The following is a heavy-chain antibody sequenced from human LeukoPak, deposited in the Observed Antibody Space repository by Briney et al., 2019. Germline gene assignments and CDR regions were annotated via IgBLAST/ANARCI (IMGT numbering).Heavy chain of an antibody. Sequence: SETLSLTCTVSGGSISSGGYYWSWIRQPPGKGLEWIGYIYHSGSTYYNPSLKSRVAISVDRSKNQFSLKLGSVTAADTAVYYCAKISSSWYPMNDYWGQGTLVTVSS. CDR3: AKISSSWYPMNDY. V-gene: IGHV4-30-2*01. J-gene: IGHJ4*02. CDR1: GGSISSGGYY. CDR2: IYHSGST. D-gene: IGHD6-13*01.